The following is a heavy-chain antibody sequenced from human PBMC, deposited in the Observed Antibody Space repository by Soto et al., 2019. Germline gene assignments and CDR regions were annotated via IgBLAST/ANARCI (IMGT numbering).Heavy chain of an antibody. D-gene: IGHD6-25*01. V-gene: IGHV3-48*02. CDR3: ARAPQLVAPAATGFDS. Sequence: PGGSLRLSCAASGFPFSTYSMSWVRQAPGKGLEWISYISASTLTTFYADSVKGRFTISRDTAQNSLYLQMNSLRDEDTAVYYCARAPQLVAPAATGFDSWGKGTLATFSS. CDR1: GFPFSTYS. J-gene: IGHJ4*02. CDR2: ISASTLTT.